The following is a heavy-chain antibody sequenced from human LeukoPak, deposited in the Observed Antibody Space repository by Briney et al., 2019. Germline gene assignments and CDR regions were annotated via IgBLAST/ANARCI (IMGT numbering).Heavy chain of an antibody. CDR1: GFTFSTYG. J-gene: IGHJ4*02. Sequence: GGSLRLSCVASGFTFSTYGMHWVRQAPGKGLEWVAVISHDGNNKHYVDSVKGRFTISRDNSKNTLYLQMNTLRVEDTAVYYCARDWGNWGYGWYFDHWGQGTLVTVSS. D-gene: IGHD7-27*01. V-gene: IGHV3-30*03. CDR3: ARDWGNWGYGWYFDH. CDR2: ISHDGNNK.